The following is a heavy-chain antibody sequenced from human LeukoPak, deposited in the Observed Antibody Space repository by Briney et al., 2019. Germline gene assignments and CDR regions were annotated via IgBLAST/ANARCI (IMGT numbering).Heavy chain of an antibody. J-gene: IGHJ6*03. D-gene: IGHD6-6*01. CDR2: IYYSGST. V-gene: IGHV4-59*01. CDR3: ARDTSSSRLGYYMDV. CDR1: GGSISSYY. Sequence: SETLSLTCTVSGGSISSYYWSWIRQPSGKGLEWIGYIYYSGSTNYNPSLKSRVTISVDTSKNQFSLKLSSVTAADTAVYYCARDTSSSRLGYYMDVWGKGTTVTVSS.